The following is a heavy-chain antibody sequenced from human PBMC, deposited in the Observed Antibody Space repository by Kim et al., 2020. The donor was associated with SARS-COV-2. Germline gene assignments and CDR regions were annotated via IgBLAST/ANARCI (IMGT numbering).Heavy chain of an antibody. CDR3: TRDRSGSLVHILFDY. Sequence: GGSLRLSCTASGFTFGDYAMSWFRQAPGKGLEWVGFIRSKAYGGTTEYAASVKGRFTISRDDSKSIAYLQMNSLKTEDTAVYYCTRDRSGSLVHILFDYWGQGTLVTVSS. J-gene: IGHJ4*02. CDR2: IRSKAYGGTT. V-gene: IGHV3-49*03. CDR1: GFTFGDYA. D-gene: IGHD1-26*01.